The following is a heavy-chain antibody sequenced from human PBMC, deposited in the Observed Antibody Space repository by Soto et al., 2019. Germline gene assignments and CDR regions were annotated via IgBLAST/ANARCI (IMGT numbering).Heavy chain of an antibody. CDR2: IYYTGST. CDR3: AGARDRNIFDP. D-gene: IGHD2-15*01. CDR1: GGSISSYY. J-gene: IGHJ5*02. Sequence: PSETLSLTCTISGGSISSYYWSWIRQSPGKGLEYLGNIYYTGSTIYNPSLGSRVTISIDTSENRFSLKLTSVTAADAGVYYCAGARDRNIFDPWGQGALVTVS. V-gene: IGHV4-59*03.